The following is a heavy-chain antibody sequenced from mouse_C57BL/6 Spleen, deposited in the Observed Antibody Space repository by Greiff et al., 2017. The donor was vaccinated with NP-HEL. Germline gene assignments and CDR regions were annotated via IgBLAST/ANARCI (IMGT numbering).Heavy chain of an antibody. CDR1: GYAFSSYW. D-gene: IGHD3-2*02. J-gene: IGHJ2*01. CDR2: IYPGDGDT. Sequence: QVQLKESGAELVKPGASVKISCKASGYAFSSYWMNWVKQRPGKGLEWIGQIYPGDGDTNYNGKFKGKATLTADKSSSTAYMQLSSLTSEDSAVYFCASGDSSGYGDYWGQGTTLTVSS. V-gene: IGHV1-80*01. CDR3: ASGDSSGYGDY.